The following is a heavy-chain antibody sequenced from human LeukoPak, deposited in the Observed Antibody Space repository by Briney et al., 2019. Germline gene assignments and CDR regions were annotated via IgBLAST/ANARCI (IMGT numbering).Heavy chain of an antibody. J-gene: IGHJ5*02. D-gene: IGHD2-8*01. Sequence: SETLSLTCTVSDDSISSSSYHWGWIRQPPGKGLEWIGSIYYSGSTYYSPSLKSRVTISVDTSKNQFSLKLSSVTAADTAVYYCAREPRFCTNGVCYPRWFGPWGQGTLVTVSS. CDR3: AREPRFCTNGVCYPRWFGP. CDR2: IYYSGST. V-gene: IGHV4-39*07. CDR1: DDSISSSSYH.